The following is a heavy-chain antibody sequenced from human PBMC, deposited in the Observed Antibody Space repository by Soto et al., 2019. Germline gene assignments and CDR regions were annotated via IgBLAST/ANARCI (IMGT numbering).Heavy chain of an antibody. CDR1: GGPFSGYY. CDR3: ARDGSRYYYYYGMDV. J-gene: IGHJ6*02. Sequence: SETLSLTCAVYGGPFSGYYWSWIRQPPGKGLEWIGEINHSGSTNYNPSLKSRVTISVDTSKNQFSLKLSSVTAADTAVYYCARDGSRYYYYYGMDVWGQGTTVTVS. CDR2: INHSGST. V-gene: IGHV4-34*01. D-gene: IGHD3-10*01.